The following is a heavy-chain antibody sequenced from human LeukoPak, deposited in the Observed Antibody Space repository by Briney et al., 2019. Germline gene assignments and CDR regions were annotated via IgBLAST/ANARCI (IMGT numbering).Heavy chain of an antibody. V-gene: IGHV3-7*01. CDR3: ARVRWLQNVDY. CDR2: IKQDGSEK. Sequence: GGSLRLSCAASGFTFSSYWTSWVRQAPGKGLEWVANIKQDGSEKYYVDSVKGRFTISRDNAKNSLYLQMNSLRAEDTAVYYCARVRWLQNVDYWGQGTLVTVSS. CDR1: GFTFSSYW. J-gene: IGHJ4*02. D-gene: IGHD5-24*01.